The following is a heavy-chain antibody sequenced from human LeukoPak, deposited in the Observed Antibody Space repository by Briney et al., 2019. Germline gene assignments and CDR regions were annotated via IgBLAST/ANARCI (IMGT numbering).Heavy chain of an antibody. CDR3: ARADSSSWFNYFDY. CDR2: ISNDGRYK. J-gene: IGHJ4*02. D-gene: IGHD6-13*01. V-gene: IGHV3-30*04. Sequence: VGSLRLSSAASGFTFSSFAMHWGRQAPGKGLEWVAVISNDGRYKYYADSVKGRVTISRDNSKNTLYLQMNGLRAEDTAVYFCARADSSSWFNYFDYWGQGTLVTVSS. CDR1: GFTFSSFA.